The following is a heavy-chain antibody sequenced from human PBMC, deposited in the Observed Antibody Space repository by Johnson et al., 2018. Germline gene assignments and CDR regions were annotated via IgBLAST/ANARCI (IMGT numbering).Heavy chain of an antibody. V-gene: IGHV4-59*03. D-gene: IGHD2-8*01. J-gene: IGHJ6*02. CDR1: GGSIISYF. CDR3: ARFYCTNGFCPYFYYSGLDV. Sequence: QVRLQESGPGLVKPSETLSLTCTVSGGSIISYFWTWIRQSPGKGLEWIGYISHNGNTKYNPSLKRRVTISVDTPKNQFSLTVSSVSAADSAVYYCARFYCTNGFCPYFYYSGLDVWGQGTTVTVSS. CDR2: ISHNGNT.